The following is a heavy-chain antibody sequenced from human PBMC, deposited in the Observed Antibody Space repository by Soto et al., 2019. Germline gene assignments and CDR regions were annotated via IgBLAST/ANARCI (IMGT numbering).Heavy chain of an antibody. J-gene: IGHJ3*02. Sequence: TLSLTCAVSVGYISGGYYSWGWIRQPPGKGLEWIGFIYNSGSTYYNSSLKSRVTISVDRSKNHFFLNLTSVTAADTAVYYCATYRKFFQIWGQGTKVTVSS. V-gene: IGHV4-30-2*01. CDR3: ATYRKFFQI. CDR2: IYNSGST. CDR1: VGYISGGYYS.